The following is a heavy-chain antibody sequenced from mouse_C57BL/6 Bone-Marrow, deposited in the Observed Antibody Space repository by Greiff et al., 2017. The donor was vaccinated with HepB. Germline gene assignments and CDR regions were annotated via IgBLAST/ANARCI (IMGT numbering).Heavy chain of an antibody. D-gene: IGHD2-2*01. V-gene: IGHV2-2*01. CDR3: ARDGYPNIYYFDY. CDR1: GFSLTSYG. Sequence: VMLVESGPGLVQPSQSLSITCTVSGFSLTSYGVHWVRQSPGKGLEWLGVIWSGGSTDYNAAFISRLSISKDNSKSQVFFKMNSLQADDTAIYYCARDGYPNIYYFDYWGQGTTLTVSS. CDR2: IWSGGST. J-gene: IGHJ2*01.